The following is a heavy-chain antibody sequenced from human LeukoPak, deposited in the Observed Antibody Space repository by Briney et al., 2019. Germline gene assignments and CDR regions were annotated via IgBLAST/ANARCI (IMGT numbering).Heavy chain of an antibody. J-gene: IGHJ5*02. D-gene: IGHD6-6*01. CDR1: GGSISSGTYY. CDR3: ARGAYTSSRFDP. V-gene: IGHV4-39*01. CDR2: IYYSGST. Sequence: SEALSLTCTVSGGSISSGTYYGGWIRQPPGKGLEWIGSIYYSGSTYYTPSLKSRVTISVDTSRNQFSLKLSSVTAADTAMYYCARGAYTSSRFDPWGQGALVTVSS.